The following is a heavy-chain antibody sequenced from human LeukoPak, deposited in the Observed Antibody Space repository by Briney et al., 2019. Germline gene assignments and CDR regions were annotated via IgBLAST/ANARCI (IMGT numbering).Heavy chain of an antibody. J-gene: IGHJ5*02. V-gene: IGHV1-2*06. CDR2: IKLNSGGT. CDR3: ARALYYFYDSSRYYHLNWFDP. D-gene: IGHD3-22*01. Sequence: ASVKVSCKGSGYTFTVYYMHGVREGPGQGVEWMGRIKLNSGGTNYSQKFQGMVTMTRDTSISTANMQLSRLRSDDTAMYYCARALYYFYDSSRYYHLNWFDPLGQGTLVTVSS. CDR1: GYTFTVYY.